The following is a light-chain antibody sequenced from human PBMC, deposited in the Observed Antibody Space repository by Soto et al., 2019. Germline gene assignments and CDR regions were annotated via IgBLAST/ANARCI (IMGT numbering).Light chain of an antibody. Sequence: EIVLTQSPATLSLSPGEGATLSCRASQSVSSRLAWYRQKPGQAPRLLIYDASERATGTPVRFSGGGSGTDFTLTISGLEHEDFAFYYCQQRSDWPLSFGGGTKLEIK. CDR1: QSVSSR. J-gene: IGKJ4*01. V-gene: IGKV3-11*01. CDR2: DAS. CDR3: QQRSDWPLS.